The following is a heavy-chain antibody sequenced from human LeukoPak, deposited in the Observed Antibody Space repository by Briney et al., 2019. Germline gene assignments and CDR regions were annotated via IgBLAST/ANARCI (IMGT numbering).Heavy chain of an antibody. V-gene: IGHV3-21*04. CDR2: ISGDSRYI. D-gene: IGHD3-10*01. Sequence: PGGSLRLSCAASGFTFSSYSMNWVRQAPGKGLEWVSAISGDSRYIYYADSVRGRFTISRDNAKNSLYLQMNSLRAEDTAVYYCASLSRYYGSGSYYHFDYWGQGTLVTVSS. CDR3: ASLSRYYGSGSYYHFDY. J-gene: IGHJ4*02. CDR1: GFTFSSYS.